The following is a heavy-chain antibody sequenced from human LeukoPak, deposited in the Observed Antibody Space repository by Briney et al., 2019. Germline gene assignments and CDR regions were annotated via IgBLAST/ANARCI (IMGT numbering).Heavy chain of an antibody. Sequence: SETLSLTCTVSGGSISSSSYCWGWIRQPPGKGLEWIGSIYYSGSTYYNPSLKSRVTISVDTSKNQFSLKLSSVTAADTAVYYCARVRHYYDSSGYYYPDYWGQGTLVTVSS. V-gene: IGHV4-39*01. CDR1: GGSISSSSYC. CDR3: ARVRHYYDSSGYYYPDY. J-gene: IGHJ4*02. D-gene: IGHD3-22*01. CDR2: IYYSGST.